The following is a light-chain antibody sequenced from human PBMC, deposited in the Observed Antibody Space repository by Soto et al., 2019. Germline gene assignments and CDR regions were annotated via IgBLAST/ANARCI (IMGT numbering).Light chain of an antibody. V-gene: IGKV1-13*02. J-gene: IGKJ5*01. CDR2: DVS. Sequence: AIQLTQSPSSLSASVGDRFTITCRASQDIRGALAWYQQKPGKAPKLLIYDVSSLESGVPSRFSGSGSGTDFTFTISSLQPEDFATYYCQQFNVYPITFGQGTRLEIK. CDR1: QDIRGA. CDR3: QQFNVYPIT.